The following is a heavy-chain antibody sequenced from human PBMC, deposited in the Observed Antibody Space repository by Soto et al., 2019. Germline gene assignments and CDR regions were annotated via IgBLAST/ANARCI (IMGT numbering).Heavy chain of an antibody. CDR3: ASDLKTRHCDY. J-gene: IGHJ4*02. D-gene: IGHD4-17*01. Sequence: QVQLVESGGGVVQPGRSLRLSCAASGFAFHGYAMHWVRQAPGKGLEWVAIIGYDGSNTYYGDSVKGRFTIYRDNSKNTVYLQKNSLRVENTAVYYCASDLKTRHCDYCGQGTLVTVSS. CDR2: IGYDGSNT. V-gene: IGHV3-33*01. CDR1: GFAFHGYA.